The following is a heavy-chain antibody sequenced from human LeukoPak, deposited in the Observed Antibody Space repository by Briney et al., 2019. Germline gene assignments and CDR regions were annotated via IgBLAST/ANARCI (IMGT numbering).Heavy chain of an antibody. CDR1: GGSISSGGYS. CDR2: IYHSGST. CDR3: ARETMVRGRGAFDI. V-gene: IGHV4-30-2*01. D-gene: IGHD3-10*01. Sequence: SETLSLTCAVSGGSISSGGYSWSWIRQPPGKGLEWIGYIYHSGSTYYNPSLKSRVTISVDRSKNQFSLKLSSVTAADTAVYYCARETMVRGRGAFDIWGQGTMVTVSS. J-gene: IGHJ3*02.